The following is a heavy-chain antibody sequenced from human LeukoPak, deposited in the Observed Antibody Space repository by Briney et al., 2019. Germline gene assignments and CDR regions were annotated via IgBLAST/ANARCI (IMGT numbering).Heavy chain of an antibody. D-gene: IGHD2-15*01. V-gene: IGHV1-2*02. Sequence: GASVKVSCKPSGYTFIDHYLHWVPQAPGQGLEALGWIDPDTSDTNYPQKFQGRVTMSRDTSISTAYMELNRPRSADTAVYYCARAGHISTSGGYDFWGLGTLVTVSS. J-gene: IGHJ4*02. CDR2: IDPDTSDT. CDR3: ARAGHISTSGGYDF. CDR1: GYTFIDHY.